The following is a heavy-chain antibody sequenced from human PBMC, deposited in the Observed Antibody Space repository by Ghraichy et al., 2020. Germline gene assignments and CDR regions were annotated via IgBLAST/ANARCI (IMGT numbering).Heavy chain of an antibody. CDR3: AKDINRRGYSSTVGDY. Sequence: GGSLRLSCAASGFTFDDYAMHWVRQAPGKGLEWVSGISWNSGSIGYADSVKGRFTISRDNAKNSLYLQMNSLRAEDTALYYCAKDINRRGYSSTVGDYWGQGTLVTVSS. CDR2: ISWNSGSI. V-gene: IGHV3-9*01. J-gene: IGHJ4*02. D-gene: IGHD5-18*01. CDR1: GFTFDDYA.